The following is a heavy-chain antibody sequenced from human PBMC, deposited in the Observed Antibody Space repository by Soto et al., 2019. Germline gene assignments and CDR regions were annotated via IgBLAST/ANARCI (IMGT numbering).Heavy chain of an antibody. CDR1: GFTFSSYD. CDR2: IGTAGDT. D-gene: IGHD6-6*01. J-gene: IGHJ6*02. CDR3: AREVGYSSSVYGMDV. V-gene: IGHV3-13*01. Sequence: PGGSLRLSCAASGFTFSSYDMHWVRQATGKGLEWVSAIGTAGDTYYPGSVKGRFTISRENAKNSLYLQMNSLRAEDTAVYYCAREVGYSSSVYGMDVWGQGTTVTVSS.